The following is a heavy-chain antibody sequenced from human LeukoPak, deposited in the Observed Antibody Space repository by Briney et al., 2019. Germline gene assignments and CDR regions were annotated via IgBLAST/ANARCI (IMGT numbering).Heavy chain of an antibody. V-gene: IGHV3-30*18. CDR1: GFTFSSYG. Sequence: GSLRLSCAASGFTFSSYGMHWVRQAPGKGLEWVAVISYDGSNKYYADSVKGRFTISRDNSKNTLYLQMNSLRAEDTAVYYCEKKGPPKSSPSRVGVFDYWGQGTRAPLS. D-gene: IGHD6-6*01. CDR2: ISYDGSNK. J-gene: IGHJ4*02. CDR3: EKKGPPKSSPSRVGVFDY.